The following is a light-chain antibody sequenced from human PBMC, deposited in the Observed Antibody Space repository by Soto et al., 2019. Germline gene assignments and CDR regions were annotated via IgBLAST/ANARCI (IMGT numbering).Light chain of an antibody. J-gene: IGLJ3*02. V-gene: IGLV1-51*02. CDR3: GTWDSSLSAGDGV. CDR2: ENN. CDR1: SSNIGNNY. Sequence: QSVLTQPPSVSAAPGQKVTISCSGSSSNIGNNYVSWYQQLPGTAPKLLIYENNKRPSGIPDRFSGSKSGTSATLGITGLQTGDEADYYCGTWDSSLSAGDGVFGGGTKLTVL.